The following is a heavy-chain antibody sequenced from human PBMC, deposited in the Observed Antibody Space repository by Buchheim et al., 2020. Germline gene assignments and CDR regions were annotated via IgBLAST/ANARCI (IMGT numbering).Heavy chain of an antibody. CDR2: IKQDGSEK. J-gene: IGHJ4*02. CDR1: GFTFSSYW. D-gene: IGHD3-3*01. V-gene: IGHV3-7*04. CDR3: ARGAPEEYTTYYDFWSGYYALVYFDY. Sequence: EVQLVESGGGLVQPGGSLRLSCAASGFTFSSYWMSWVRQAPGKGLEWVANIKQDGSEKYYVDSVKGRFTISRDNAKNSLYLQMNSLRAEDTAVYYCARGAPEEYTTYYDFWSGYYALVYFDYWGQGTL.